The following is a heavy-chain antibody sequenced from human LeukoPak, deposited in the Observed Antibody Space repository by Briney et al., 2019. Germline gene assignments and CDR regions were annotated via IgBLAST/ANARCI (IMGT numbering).Heavy chain of an antibody. CDR2: IWYDGSNK. D-gene: IGHD6-13*01. CDR3: ARGSIAAAGRRGSFDY. Sequence: GGSLRLSCAASGFTFSSYGMHWVRQAPGKGLEWVAVIWYDGSNKYYADSVKGRFTISRDNSKNTLYLQMNSLRAEDTAVYYCARGSIAAAGRRGSFDYWGQGTLVTVSS. CDR1: GFTFSSYG. J-gene: IGHJ4*02. V-gene: IGHV3-33*01.